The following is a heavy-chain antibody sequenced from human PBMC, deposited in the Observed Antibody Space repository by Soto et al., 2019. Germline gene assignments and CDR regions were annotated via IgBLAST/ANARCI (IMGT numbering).Heavy chain of an antibody. CDR1: GESFSGYY. CDR3: ARPHYDSNTFYSFFDY. D-gene: IGHD3-22*01. V-gene: IGHV4-34*12. CDR2: FFHGGHT. Sequence: PSETLSLTCAVYGESFSGYYWSWIRQPPGKGLEWIGEFFHGGHTNYSPSLKSRVTISVDTSKNHFSLELTSVTAADTAVYYCARPHYDSNTFYSFFDYWDQGTLVTVSS. J-gene: IGHJ4*02.